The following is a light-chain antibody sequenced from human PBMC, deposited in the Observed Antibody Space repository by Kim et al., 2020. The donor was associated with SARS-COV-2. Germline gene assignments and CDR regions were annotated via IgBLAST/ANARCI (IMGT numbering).Light chain of an antibody. J-gene: IGLJ1*01. Sequence: QSALTQPASVSASLGQSITISCTGTSSDIGGYNFVSWYQQHPGRAPKLMIYDVSHRPSRVSNRFSGSKSGSTASLTISGLQAEDEADYYCSSFTASTLYVFGDGTKVTVL. CDR3: SSFTASTLYV. CDR1: SSDIGGYNF. V-gene: IGLV2-14*03. CDR2: DVS.